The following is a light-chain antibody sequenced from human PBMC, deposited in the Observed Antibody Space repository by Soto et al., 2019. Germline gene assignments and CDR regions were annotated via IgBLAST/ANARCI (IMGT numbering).Light chain of an antibody. CDR2: EVS. Sequence: QSALTQPASVSGSPGQSITISCTGTSSDLGGYNYVSWYQQHPGNAPKLMIYEVSDRPSGVSNRFSGYKSGNTASLTIAGLQADDEDDYDCRSYGSRNTLLFGEGTKLTVL. CDR3: RSYGSRNTLL. V-gene: IGLV2-14*01. CDR1: SSDLGGYNY. J-gene: IGLJ2*01.